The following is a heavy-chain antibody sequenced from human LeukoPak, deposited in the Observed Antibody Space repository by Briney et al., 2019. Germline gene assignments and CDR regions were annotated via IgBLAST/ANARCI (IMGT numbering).Heavy chain of an antibody. D-gene: IGHD3-22*01. V-gene: IGHV3-23*01. J-gene: IGHJ4*02. Sequence: GSLRLSCAASGFTFSSYAMSWVRQAPGKGLGWVSAISGSGGGTYYADSVKGRFTISRDNSKNTLYLQMNSLRAEDTAVYYCAKDRRTMIVVVTTDYWGQGTLVTVSS. CDR1: GFTFSSYA. CDR3: AKDRRTMIVVVTTDY. CDR2: ISGSGGGT.